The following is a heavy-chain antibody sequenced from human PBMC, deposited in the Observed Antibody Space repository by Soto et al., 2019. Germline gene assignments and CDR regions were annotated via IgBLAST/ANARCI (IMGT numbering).Heavy chain of an antibody. CDR3: ARLQVATMGQDYYYYYYMEV. CDR1: GGSISSYY. V-gene: IGHV4-59*08. D-gene: IGHD5-12*01. J-gene: IGHJ6*03. Sequence: SETLSLTCTFSGGSISSYYWSWIRQPPGKGLEWIGYIYYSGSTNYNPSLKSRVTISVDTSKNQFSLKLSSVTAADTAVYYCARLQVATMGQDYYYYYYMEVWGKGTTVTLSS. CDR2: IYYSGST.